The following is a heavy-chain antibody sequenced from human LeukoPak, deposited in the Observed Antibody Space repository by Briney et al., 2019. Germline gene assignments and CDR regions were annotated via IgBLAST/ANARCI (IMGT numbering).Heavy chain of an antibody. CDR1: GYTFTSYD. CDR3: ARGWDPYCSSTSCYPYYYYMDV. V-gene: IGHV1-8*03. J-gene: IGHJ6*03. CDR2: MNPNSGST. D-gene: IGHD2-2*01. Sequence: GASVKVSCKASGYTFTSYDINWVRQATGQGLEWMGWMNPNSGSTGYAQKFQGRVTITRNTSISTAYMELSSLRSEDTAVYYCARGWDPYCSSTSCYPYYYYMDVWGKGTTVTVSS.